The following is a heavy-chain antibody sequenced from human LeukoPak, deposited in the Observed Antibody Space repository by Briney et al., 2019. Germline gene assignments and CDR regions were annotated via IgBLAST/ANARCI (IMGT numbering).Heavy chain of an antibody. CDR3: ARDSGRDSSSWYRY. Sequence: GASVKVSCKASGGTFSSYAISWVRQAPGQGLEWMGRIIPILGIANYAQKFQGRVTITADKSTSTAYMELSSLRSEDTAVYYCARDSGRDSSSWYRYWGQGTLVTVSS. J-gene: IGHJ4*02. V-gene: IGHV1-69*04. CDR2: IIPILGIA. D-gene: IGHD6-13*01. CDR1: GGTFSSYA.